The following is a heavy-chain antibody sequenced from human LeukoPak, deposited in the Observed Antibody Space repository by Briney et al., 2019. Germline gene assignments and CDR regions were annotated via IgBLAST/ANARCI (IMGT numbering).Heavy chain of an antibody. CDR3: ARDVFTYYYASGETGNWFDP. V-gene: IGHV3-74*01. J-gene: IGHJ5*02. CDR1: GFTFSSYW. CDR2: FDSDGTTT. D-gene: IGHD3-10*01. Sequence: GGSLRLSCAASGFTFSSYWMHWVRQAPGHGLVWVSRFDSDGTTTNYADSVKGRFTISRDNAKNTLYLQMNSLRAEDTAVYFCARDVFTYYYASGETGNWFDPWGQGTLVTVSS.